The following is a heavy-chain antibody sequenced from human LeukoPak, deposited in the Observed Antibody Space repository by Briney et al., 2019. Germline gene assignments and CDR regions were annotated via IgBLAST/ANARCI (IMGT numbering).Heavy chain of an antibody. CDR2: IGGGDT. V-gene: IGHV3-23*01. D-gene: IGHD2-8*01. CDR3: AKDGQSFNSMYDYFDS. Sequence: GGSLRLSCSASGFPFRNFAISWVRQAPGKGLEWVSSIGGGDTHYADSVKGRFTISRDDSRSTVDLQMSSLRAEDTAVYYCAKDGQSFNSMYDYFDSWGQGTLVTVSS. CDR1: GFPFRNFA. J-gene: IGHJ4*02.